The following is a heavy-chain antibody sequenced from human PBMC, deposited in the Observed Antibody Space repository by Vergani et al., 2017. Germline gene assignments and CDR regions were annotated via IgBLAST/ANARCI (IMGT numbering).Heavy chain of an antibody. CDR2: IYHSGST. CDR1: GYSISSGYY. D-gene: IGHD3-10*01. V-gene: IGHV4-38-2*01. Sequence: QVQLQESGPGLVKPSGTLSLTCAVSGYSISSGYYWGWIRQPPGKGLEWIGSIYHSGSTYYNPSLKSRVTISVDTSKNQFSLKLSSVTAADTAVYYCARIGDYGSGSYLAFDIWGQGTMVTVSS. CDR3: ARIGDYGSGSYLAFDI. J-gene: IGHJ3*02.